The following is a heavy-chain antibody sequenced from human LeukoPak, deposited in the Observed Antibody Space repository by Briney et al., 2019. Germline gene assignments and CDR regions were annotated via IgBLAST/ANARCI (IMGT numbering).Heavy chain of an antibody. Sequence: PSETLSLTCTVSGGSISSYYWGWIRQPPGKGLEWIGSIYYSGSTYYNPSLKSRVTISVDTSKNQFSLKLSSVTAADTAVYYCARRGYYYELADYWGQGTLVTVSS. V-gene: IGHV4-39*01. CDR3: ARRGYYYELADY. CDR2: IYYSGST. J-gene: IGHJ4*02. CDR1: GGSISSYY. D-gene: IGHD3-22*01.